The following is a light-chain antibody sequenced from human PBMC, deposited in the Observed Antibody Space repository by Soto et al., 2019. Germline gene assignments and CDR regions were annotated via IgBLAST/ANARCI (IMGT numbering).Light chain of an antibody. CDR1: SGSVSTNYY. Sequence: QAVVTQEPSFSVSPGGTVTLTCGLSSGSVSTNYYPSWYQQTPGQAPRTLIYGTNTRSSGVPDRFSGSILGNKAALTIAGAQADDESDYYCVLYMGSGISVFGGGTKLPVL. CDR2: GTN. V-gene: IGLV8-61*01. J-gene: IGLJ2*01. CDR3: VLYMGSGISV.